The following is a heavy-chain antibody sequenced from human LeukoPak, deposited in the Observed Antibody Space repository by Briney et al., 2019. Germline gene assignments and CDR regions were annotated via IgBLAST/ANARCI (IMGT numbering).Heavy chain of an antibody. CDR2: INPNSGGT. CDR3: ARDPRITIFGVAPDDAFDI. J-gene: IGHJ3*02. Sequence: ASVKVSCTASGYTFTGYYMHWVRQAPGQGLEWMGWINPNSGGTNYAQKFQGRVTMTRDTSISTAYMELSRLRSDDTAVYYCARDPRITIFGVAPDDAFDIWGQGTMVTVSS. V-gene: IGHV1-2*02. D-gene: IGHD3-3*01. CDR1: GYTFTGYY.